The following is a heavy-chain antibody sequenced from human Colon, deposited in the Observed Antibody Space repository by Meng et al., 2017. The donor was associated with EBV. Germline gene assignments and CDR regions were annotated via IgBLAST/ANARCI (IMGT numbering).Heavy chain of an antibody. CDR3: ARGKQDAWELLAY. CDR2: IDDSGST. D-gene: IGHD1-26*01. CDR1: GVSISSNSR. Sequence: GRRQGSGPGLGKPSGTLALTCGVSGVSISSNSRWTWVRQPPGKGLEWIGDIDDSGSTNYNPPLNSRISISLDKSKNHFSLKVNSVTAADTAVYYCARGKQDAWELLAYWGQGALVTVSS. V-gene: IGHV4-4*02. J-gene: IGHJ4*02.